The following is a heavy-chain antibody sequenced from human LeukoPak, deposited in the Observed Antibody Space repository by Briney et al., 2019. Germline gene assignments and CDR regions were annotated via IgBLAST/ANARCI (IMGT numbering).Heavy chain of an antibody. V-gene: IGHV1-2*02. CDR3: VREHDSSGYYDRFQH. Sequence: GASVKVSCKASGYTFTGYYMHWVRQAPGQGLEWMGWINPNSGGTNYAQKFQGRVTMTRDTSISTAYMELSRLRSDDTAVYYCVREHDSSGYYDRFQHWGQGTLVTVSS. CDR2: INPNSGGT. D-gene: IGHD3-22*01. J-gene: IGHJ1*01. CDR1: GYTFTGYY.